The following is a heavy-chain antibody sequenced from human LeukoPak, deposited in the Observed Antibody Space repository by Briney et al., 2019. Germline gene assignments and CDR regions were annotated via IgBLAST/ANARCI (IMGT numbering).Heavy chain of an antibody. D-gene: IGHD5-18*01. CDR3: ARVIQLWYEAFFDY. CDR1: GFTFSSYS. J-gene: IGHJ4*02. CDR2: ISSSSSYI. V-gene: IGHV3-21*01. Sequence: GGSLRLSCAASGFTFSSYSMNWVRQAPGKGLEWVSSISSSSSYIYYADSVKGRFTISRDNAKNSLYLQMNSLRAEDTAVYYCARVIQLWYEAFFDYWGQGTLVTVSS.